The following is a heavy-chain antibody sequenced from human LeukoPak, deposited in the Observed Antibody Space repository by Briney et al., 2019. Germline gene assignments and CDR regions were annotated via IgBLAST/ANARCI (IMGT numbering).Heavy chain of an antibody. V-gene: IGHV3-74*01. CDR3: ARVEDVVVTASLDY. CDR2: IRTDGST. D-gene: IGHD2-21*02. Sequence: PGGSLRLSCAVSGFTFSSYWMHWVRQAPGKGLVLVSRIRTDGSTAYADSVKGRFTISRDNARNTLYLQMNSLRVDDTAVYYCARVEDVVVTASLDYWGQGALVTVSS. CDR1: GFTFSSYW. J-gene: IGHJ4*02.